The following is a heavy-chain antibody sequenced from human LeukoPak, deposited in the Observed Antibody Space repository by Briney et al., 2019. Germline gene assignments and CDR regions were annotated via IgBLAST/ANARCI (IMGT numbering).Heavy chain of an antibody. CDR1: GGSISSYY. Sequence: SETLSLTCTVSGGSISSYYWSGIRQPAGKGLEWIGRSYTSGSTNYNPSPKSRVTMSVDTSKNQFSLKLSSVTAADTAVYYCARGKTGSSSSRAQTIDYWGQGTLVTVSS. CDR3: ARGKTGSSSSRAQTIDY. D-gene: IGHD6-13*01. J-gene: IGHJ4*02. CDR2: SYTSGST. V-gene: IGHV4-4*07.